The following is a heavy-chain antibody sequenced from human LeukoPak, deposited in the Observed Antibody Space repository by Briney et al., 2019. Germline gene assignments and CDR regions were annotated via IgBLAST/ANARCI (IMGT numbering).Heavy chain of an antibody. Sequence: PGGSLSHSFASSVFTFSNYSMNGVRQAGGKGLEWVSSISSSSSYIYYAYSVKGRFTISRENAKYSLYLQMNSLRAEDTAVYYCARGSGTHGSWGEGTMVTVSS. D-gene: IGHD3-10*01. CDR2: ISSSSSYI. V-gene: IGHV3-21*01. CDR1: VFTFSNYS. CDR3: ARGSGTHGS. J-gene: IGHJ3*01.